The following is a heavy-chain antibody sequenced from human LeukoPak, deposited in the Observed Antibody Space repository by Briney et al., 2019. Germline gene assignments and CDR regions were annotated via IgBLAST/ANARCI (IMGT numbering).Heavy chain of an antibody. CDR3: ARGKLDY. V-gene: IGHV1-2*02. CDR1: GYTFTGYY. CDR2: INPNSGGT. J-gene: IGHJ4*02. Sequence: GASVKVSCKASGYTFTGYYMHWVRQAPGQGLEWMGWINPNSGGTNYAQNFQGRFTMTRDTSINTAFMELSRLTSDDTAVYYCARGKLDYWGQGTLVTVSS.